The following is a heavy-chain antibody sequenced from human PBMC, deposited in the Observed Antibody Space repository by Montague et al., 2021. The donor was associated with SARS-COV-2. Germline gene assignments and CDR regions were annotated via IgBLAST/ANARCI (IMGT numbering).Heavy chain of an antibody. V-gene: IGHV3-48*04. J-gene: IGHJ6*02. CDR3: ARDRLVKYVDYYYYYGMGV. CDR1: GFTFSSYS. D-gene: IGHD6-6*01. CDR2: ISSSSSTI. Sequence: SLRLSCAASGFTFSSYSMNWVRQAPGKGLEWVSYISSSSSTIYYADSVKGRFTISRDNAKNSLYLQMNSLRAEDTAVYYCARDRLVKYVDYYYYYGMGVWGQGPTVTVSS.